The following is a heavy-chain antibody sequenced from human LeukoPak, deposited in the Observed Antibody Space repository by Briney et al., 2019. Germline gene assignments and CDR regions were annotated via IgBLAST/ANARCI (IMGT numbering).Heavy chain of an antibody. D-gene: IGHD1-26*01. CDR1: GFAFSHYT. CDR2: ISYDGDYK. J-gene: IGHJ6*02. CDR3: AKDKGWGYSAYDCYGMDV. V-gene: IGHV3-30*04. Sequence: GGSLRLSCAASGFAFSHYTMQWVRQAPGKGLEWVAVISYDGDYKYYADSVKGRFTISRDDSKNTLYLQMNSLRAEDTAVYYCAKDKGWGYSAYDCYGMDVWGQGTTVTVSS.